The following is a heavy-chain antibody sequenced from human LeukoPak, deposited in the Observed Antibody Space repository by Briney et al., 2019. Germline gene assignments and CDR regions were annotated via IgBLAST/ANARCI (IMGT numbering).Heavy chain of an antibody. CDR2: IIPILGIA. V-gene: IGHV1-69*10. CDR3: ARVASRDGRLTTLGY. Sequence: ASVKVSCKASGVTFSSYAISWVRQAPGQGLEWGGGIIPILGIANYAQKFQGRVTITADKSTSTAYMELGSLRSEDTAVYYCARVASRDGRLTTLGYWGQGTLVTVSS. D-gene: IGHD5-24*01. J-gene: IGHJ4*02. CDR1: GVTFSSYA.